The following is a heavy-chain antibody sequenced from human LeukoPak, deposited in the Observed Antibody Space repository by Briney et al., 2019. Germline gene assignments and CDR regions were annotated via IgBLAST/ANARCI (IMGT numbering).Heavy chain of an antibody. V-gene: IGHV3-7*03. J-gene: IGHJ4*02. CDR1: GFTFSGYW. CDR2: INHDGSEK. D-gene: IGHD2/OR15-2a*01. CDR3: ARRGSTDY. Sequence: GGSLRLSCAASGFTFSGYWMTWVRQVPGKGLEWVANINHDGSEKYYVDSVKGRFTISRDNAKNSLYLQMNSLRAEDTAVYYCARRGSTDYWGQGTLVTVSS.